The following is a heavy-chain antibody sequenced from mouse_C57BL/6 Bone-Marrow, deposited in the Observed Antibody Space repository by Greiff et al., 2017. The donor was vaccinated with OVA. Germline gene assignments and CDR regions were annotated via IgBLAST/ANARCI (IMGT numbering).Heavy chain of an antibody. CDR1: GYTFTSYW. J-gene: IGHJ1*03. CDR2: IDPSDSYT. Sequence: QVQLQQPGAELVMPGASVKLSCKASGYTFTSYWMHWVKQRPGQGLEWIGEIDPSDSYTNYNQKFKGKSTLTVDKSSSTAYMQLSSLTSEDSAVDYCARHYYGSSYWYFDVWGTGTTVTVSS. CDR3: ARHYYGSSYWYFDV. D-gene: IGHD1-1*01. V-gene: IGHV1-69*01.